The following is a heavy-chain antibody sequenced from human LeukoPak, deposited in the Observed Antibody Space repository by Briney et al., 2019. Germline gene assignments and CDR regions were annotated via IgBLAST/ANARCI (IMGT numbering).Heavy chain of an antibody. Sequence: SETLSLTCTVSGGSISSGDYYWSWIRQPPGKGLEWIGYIYYSGSTYYNPSLKSRVTISVDTSKNQFSLKLSSVTAADTALYYCARNTAMVGYFDYWGQGTLVTVSS. CDR2: IYYSGST. CDR3: ARNTAMVGYFDY. D-gene: IGHD5-18*01. J-gene: IGHJ4*02. V-gene: IGHV4-30-4*01. CDR1: GGSISSGDYY.